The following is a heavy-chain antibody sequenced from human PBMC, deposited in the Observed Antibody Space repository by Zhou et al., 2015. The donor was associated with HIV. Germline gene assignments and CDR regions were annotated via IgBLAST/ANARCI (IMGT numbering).Heavy chain of an antibody. V-gene: IGHV1-18*01. Sequence: QVQLVQSGAEVKKPGSSVKVSCKASGYTFKSFGISWVRQAPGQGLEWLGWISAYNGDTSYAQNLQGRVTLTTDTSTSTAYMELRSLRSDDTAVYYCAREFDNRWELLLWGQGTLVTVSS. CDR3: AREFDNRWELLL. CDR2: ISAYNGDT. D-gene: IGHD1-26*01. J-gene: IGHJ4*02. CDR1: GYTFKSFG.